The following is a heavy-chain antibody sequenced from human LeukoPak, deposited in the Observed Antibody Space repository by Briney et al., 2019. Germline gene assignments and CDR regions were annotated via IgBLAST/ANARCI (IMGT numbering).Heavy chain of an antibody. CDR2: VYSIAST. J-gene: IGHJ6*02. Sequence: SETLSLTCTVSGDSISSYYWSWIRQPPGKGLEWVGYVYSIASTRYNPSLKSRVTISIDTSKYQFSLKLSSVTAADTAVYYCARGVCTSTSCYAGDYGLDVWGQGTTVTVS. CDR3: ARGVCTSTSCYAGDYGLDV. V-gene: IGHV4-59*08. CDR1: GDSISSYY. D-gene: IGHD2-2*01.